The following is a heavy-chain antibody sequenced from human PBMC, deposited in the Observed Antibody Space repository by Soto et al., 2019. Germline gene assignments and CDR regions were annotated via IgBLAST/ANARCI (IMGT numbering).Heavy chain of an antibody. CDR2: ISAYNGNT. CDR1: GYTFTSYG. V-gene: IGHV1-18*01. J-gene: IGHJ4*02. CDR3: ARSLSRSMIVVVIDY. Sequence: QVQLVQSGAEVKKPGASVKVSFKASGYTFTSYGISWVRQAPGQGLEWMGWISAYNGNTNYAQKLQGRVTMTTDTSTRTAYMELRSLRSDDTAVYYCARSLSRSMIVVVIDYWGQGTLVTVSS. D-gene: IGHD3-22*01.